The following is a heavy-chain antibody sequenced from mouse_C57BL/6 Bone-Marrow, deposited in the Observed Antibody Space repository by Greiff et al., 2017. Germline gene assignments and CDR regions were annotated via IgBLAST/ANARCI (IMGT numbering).Heavy chain of an antibody. CDR2: IYPGSGST. D-gene: IGHD2-1*01. CDR3: AIIYYGTWGAMDY. CDR1: GYTFTSYW. J-gene: IGHJ4*01. V-gene: IGHV1-55*01. Sequence: QVQLQQPGAELVKPGASVKMSCKASGYTFTSYWITWVKQRPGQGLEWIGDIYPGSGSTNYNEKFKSKATLTVDTSSSTAYMQLSSLTSEDSAVYYCAIIYYGTWGAMDYWGQGTSVTVSS.